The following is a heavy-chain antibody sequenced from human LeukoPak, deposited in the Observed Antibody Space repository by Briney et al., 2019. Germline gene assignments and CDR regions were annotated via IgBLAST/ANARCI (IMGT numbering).Heavy chain of an antibody. J-gene: IGHJ4*02. CDR3: AKGIGAYCGGDCYSEGLFDY. CDR1: GFTFSSYE. D-gene: IGHD2-21*02. CDR2: IISDGGST. Sequence: GSLRLSCAASGFTFSSYEMNWVRHAPGKGLVYVSAIISDGGSTYYADSVKDRFTISRDNSKNSLYLQMNSLRTEDSALYYCAKGIGAYCGGDCYSEGLFDYWGRGTVVTVSS. V-gene: IGHV3-43*01.